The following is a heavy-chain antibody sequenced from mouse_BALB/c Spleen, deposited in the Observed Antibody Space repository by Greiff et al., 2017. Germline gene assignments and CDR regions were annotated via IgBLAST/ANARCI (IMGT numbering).Heavy chain of an antibody. CDR3: AKLSGTRGYYFDY. D-gene: IGHD4-1*01. V-gene: IGHV2-6-5*01. J-gene: IGHJ2*01. CDR1: GFSLTDYG. CDR2: IWGGGST. Sequence: QVQLQQSGPGLVAPSQSLSITCTVSGFSLTDYGVSWIRQPPGKGLEWLGVIWGGGSTYYNSALKSRLSISKDNSKSQVFLKMNSLQTDDTAMYYCAKLSGTRGYYFDYWGQGTTLTVSS.